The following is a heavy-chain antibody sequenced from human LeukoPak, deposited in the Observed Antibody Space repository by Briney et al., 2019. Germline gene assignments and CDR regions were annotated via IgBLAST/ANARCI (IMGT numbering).Heavy chain of an antibody. CDR1: GFTFDDYA. Sequence: PGRSLRLSCAASGFTFDDYAMHWVRQAPGKGLEWVSGISWNSGSIGYADSVKGRFTISRDNAKNSLYLQMNSLRAEDTALYYCAKDIGESYSPPTYGMDVWGQGTTVTVSS. CDR3: AKDIGESYSPPTYGMDV. CDR2: ISWNSGSI. V-gene: IGHV3-9*01. D-gene: IGHD1-26*01. J-gene: IGHJ6*02.